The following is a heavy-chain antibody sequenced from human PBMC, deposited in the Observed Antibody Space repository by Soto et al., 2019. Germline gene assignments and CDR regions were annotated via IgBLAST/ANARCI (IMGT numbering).Heavy chain of an antibody. D-gene: IGHD2-15*01. J-gene: IGHJ4*02. Sequence: QVQLVQSGAGVKKPGASVKVSCKASGYTFTGYYMHWVRQAPGQGLEWMGWINPNSGGTNYAQKFQGRVTMTRDTSVSTAYMEVIRLRSDDTDMYYCARDPTVGVVAATFPDYFCYWGQGTLVTVSS. V-gene: IGHV1-2*02. CDR3: ARDPTVGVVAATFPDYFCY. CDR2: INPNSGGT. CDR1: GYTFTGYY.